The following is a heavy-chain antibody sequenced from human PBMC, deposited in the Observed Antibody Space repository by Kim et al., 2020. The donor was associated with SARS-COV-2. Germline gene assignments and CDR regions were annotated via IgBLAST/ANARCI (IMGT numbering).Heavy chain of an antibody. CDR1: GFTFSSYS. J-gene: IGHJ4*02. CDR2: ISSSSSYI. CDR3: ARCGIKSGGPDY. Sequence: GGSLRLSCAASGFTFSSYSMNWVRQAPGKGLEWVSSISSSSSYIYYADSVKGRFTISRDNAKNSLYLQMNSLRAEDTAVYYCARCGIKSGGPDYWGQGTLVTVSS. V-gene: IGHV3-21*01. D-gene: IGHD3-16*01.